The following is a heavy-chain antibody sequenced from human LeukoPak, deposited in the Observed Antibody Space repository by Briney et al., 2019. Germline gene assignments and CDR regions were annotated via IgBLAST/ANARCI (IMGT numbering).Heavy chain of an antibody. CDR2: IYHSGST. D-gene: IGHD6-6*01. J-gene: IGHJ4*02. Sequence: SGTLSLTCAVSGGSISSSNWWSWVRQPPGKGLEWIGEIYHSGSTNYNPSLKSRVTISVDKSKNQFSLKLSSVTAADTAVYYCARGGFFIAARTDFDYWGQGTLVTVSS. CDR3: ARGGFFIAARTDFDY. V-gene: IGHV4-4*02. CDR1: GGSISSSNW.